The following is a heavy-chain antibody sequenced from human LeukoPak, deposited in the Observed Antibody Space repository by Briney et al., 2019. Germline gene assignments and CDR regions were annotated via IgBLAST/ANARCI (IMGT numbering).Heavy chain of an antibody. J-gene: IGHJ4*02. CDR3: ASSGLYNWNRNAECYFDY. CDR1: GGTFSSYA. CDR2: IIPIFGTA. D-gene: IGHD1-20*01. Sequence: SVKVSCKASGGTFSSYAISWVRQAPGQGLEWMGGIIPIFGTANYAQKCQGRVTITTDESTSTAYMELSSLRSEDTAVYYCASSGLYNWNRNAECYFDYWGQGTLVTVSS. V-gene: IGHV1-69*05.